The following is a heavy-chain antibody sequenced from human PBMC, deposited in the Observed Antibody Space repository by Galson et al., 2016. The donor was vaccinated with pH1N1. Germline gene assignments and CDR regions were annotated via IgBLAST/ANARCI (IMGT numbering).Heavy chain of an antibody. Sequence: SLRLSCAASGFTFSNFAMSWVRQAPGRGLKWVSDISGGGDNTYYADSVKGRFTISRDNSKNILYLHMNSLSPEDTGIFYCAKFDWSMMVTPGYFDSWGHGTLVSVSS. CDR2: ISGGGDNT. CDR3: AKFDWSMMVTPGYFDS. D-gene: IGHD2-21*02. CDR1: GFTFSNFA. J-gene: IGHJ4*01. V-gene: IGHV3-23*01.